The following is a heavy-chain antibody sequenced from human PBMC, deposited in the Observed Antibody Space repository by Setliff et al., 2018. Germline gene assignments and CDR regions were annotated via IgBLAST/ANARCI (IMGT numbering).Heavy chain of an antibody. CDR3: AKDRVPDGIWDFDP. CDR2: ISPYNGDA. CDR1: GYNFITFG. V-gene: IGHV1-18*01. D-gene: IGHD1-20*01. J-gene: IGHJ5*02. Sequence: ASVKVSCKTSGYNFITFGVNWVRQVPGQGFEWMGWISPYNGDANYAQKFQGRVTMTTDTSTGTAYMELRALNYDDTALYHCAKDRVPDGIWDFDPWGQGTLVTVSS.